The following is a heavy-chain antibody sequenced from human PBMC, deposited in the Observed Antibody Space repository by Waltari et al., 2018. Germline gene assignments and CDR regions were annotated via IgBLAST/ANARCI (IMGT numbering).Heavy chain of an antibody. CDR3: ARDTIIITMIYGMDV. CDR1: GFTFSSYW. V-gene: IGHV3-7*01. D-gene: IGHD3-22*01. Sequence: EVQLVESGGGLVQPGGSLRLSCAASGFTFSSYWMSWVRQAPGKGLEWVANIKQDGSEKYYVDSVKGRFTISRDNAKNSLYLQMNSPRAEDTAVYYCARDTIIITMIYGMDVWGQGTTVTVSS. CDR2: IKQDGSEK. J-gene: IGHJ6*02.